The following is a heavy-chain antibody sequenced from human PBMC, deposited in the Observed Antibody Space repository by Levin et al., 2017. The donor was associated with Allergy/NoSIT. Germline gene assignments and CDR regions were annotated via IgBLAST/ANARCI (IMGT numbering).Heavy chain of an antibody. V-gene: IGHV3-74*01. D-gene: IGHD3-3*01. CDR1: GFTFSSYW. Sequence: GGSLRLSCAASGFTFSSYWMHWVRQAPGKGLVWVSRINSDGSSTSYADSVKGRFTISRDNAKNTLYLQMNSLRAEDTAVYYCARGWSGLDYFDYWGQGTLVTVSS. J-gene: IGHJ4*02. CDR3: ARGWSGLDYFDY. CDR2: INSDGSST.